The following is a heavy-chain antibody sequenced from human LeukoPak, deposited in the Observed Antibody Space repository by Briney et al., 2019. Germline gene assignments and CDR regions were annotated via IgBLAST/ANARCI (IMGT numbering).Heavy chain of an antibody. CDR3: ANRGYDSGSYPFDY. D-gene: IGHD1-26*01. J-gene: IGHJ4*02. Sequence: PGGSLRLSCVASGFTFSSYWMHWVRQDPRKGLVWVSRINGDGRNINYADSVRGRFTISRDNAKNTLYLQMNTLRVEDTAVYYCANRGYDSGSYPFDYWGQGTLVTVSS. CDR1: GFTFSSYW. CDR2: INGDGRNI. V-gene: IGHV3-74*01.